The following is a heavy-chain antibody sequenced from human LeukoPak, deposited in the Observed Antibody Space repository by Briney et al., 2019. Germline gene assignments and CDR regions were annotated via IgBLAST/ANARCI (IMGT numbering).Heavy chain of an antibody. Sequence: GGSLRLSCAASGFTFSSYGMSWVRQAPGKGLEWVSSISNSGGSTYHADSVKGRFTISRDNSKNTLYLQMNSLRAEDTAVYYCARGQDTVVTSRDAFDIWGQGTMVTVSS. D-gene: IGHD4-23*01. CDR2: ISNSGGST. CDR3: ARGQDTVVTSRDAFDI. CDR1: GFTFSSYG. J-gene: IGHJ3*02. V-gene: IGHV3-23*01.